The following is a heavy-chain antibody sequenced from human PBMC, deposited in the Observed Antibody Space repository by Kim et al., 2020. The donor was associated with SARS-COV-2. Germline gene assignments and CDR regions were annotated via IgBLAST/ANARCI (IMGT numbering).Heavy chain of an antibody. CDR1: GFTFSSYS. CDR2: ISSSSNTI. V-gene: IGHV3-48*02. Sequence: GGSLRLSCAASGFTFSSYSMNWVRQAPGKGLEWVSYISSSSNTIYYADSVKGRFTISRDNAKNSLYLQMNSLRDEDTAVYYCARLWGSSWFVGYYFDYWGQGTLVTGSS. J-gene: IGHJ4*02. CDR3: ARLWGSSWFVGYYFDY. D-gene: IGHD6-13*01.